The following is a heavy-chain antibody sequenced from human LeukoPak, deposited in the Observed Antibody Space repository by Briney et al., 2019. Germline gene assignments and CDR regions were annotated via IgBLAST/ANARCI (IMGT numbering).Heavy chain of an antibody. D-gene: IGHD6-19*01. CDR1: GGTFSSYA. CDR2: IISIFGTA. V-gene: IGHV1-69*05. Sequence: SVKVSCKASGGTFSSYAISWERQAPGQGLEWMGRIISIFGTANYAQKFQGRVTITTDESTNTAYMELSSLRSEDTAVYYCARGNRDSSGWYYDYWGQGTLVTVSS. J-gene: IGHJ4*02. CDR3: ARGNRDSSGWYYDY.